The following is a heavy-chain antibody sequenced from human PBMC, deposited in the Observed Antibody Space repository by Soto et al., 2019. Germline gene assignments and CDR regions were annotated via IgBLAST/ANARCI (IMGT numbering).Heavy chain of an antibody. CDR1: GYSFTSYW. Sequence: GESLKISCKGSGYSFTSYWISWVRQMPGKGLEWMGRIDPSDSYTNYSPSFQGHVTISADKSISTAYLQWSSLKASDTAMYYCARHSVHCSGGSCSNYYGMDVWGQGTTVTVSS. J-gene: IGHJ6*02. D-gene: IGHD2-15*01. V-gene: IGHV5-10-1*01. CDR2: IDPSDSYT. CDR3: ARHSVHCSGGSCSNYYGMDV.